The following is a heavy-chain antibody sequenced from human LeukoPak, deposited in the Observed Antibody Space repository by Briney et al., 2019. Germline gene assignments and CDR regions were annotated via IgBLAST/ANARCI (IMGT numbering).Heavy chain of an antibody. D-gene: IGHD5-24*01. Sequence: GGSLRLSCAASGFTFSSYGMNWVRQAPGKGLEWVAVISYDGRNKYYADSVKGRFTISRDNSKNTLYLQMNSLRAEDTAVYYCAKDVEMATTLGFDYWGQGTLVTVSS. CDR3: AKDVEMATTLGFDY. J-gene: IGHJ4*02. V-gene: IGHV3-30*18. CDR2: ISYDGRNK. CDR1: GFTFSSYG.